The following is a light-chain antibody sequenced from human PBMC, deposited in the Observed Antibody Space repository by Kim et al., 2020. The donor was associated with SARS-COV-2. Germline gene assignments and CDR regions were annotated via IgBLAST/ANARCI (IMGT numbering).Light chain of an antibody. Sequence: SVSPGQTASITCSGDKLGDKYASWYQQKPGQSPVLVIYQDTKRPSGIPGRFSGSNAGDTATLTISGTQAIDEADYYCQAWDTNTGVFGGGTQLTVL. J-gene: IGLJ2*01. CDR1: KLGDKY. V-gene: IGLV3-1*01. CDR2: QDT. CDR3: QAWDTNTGV.